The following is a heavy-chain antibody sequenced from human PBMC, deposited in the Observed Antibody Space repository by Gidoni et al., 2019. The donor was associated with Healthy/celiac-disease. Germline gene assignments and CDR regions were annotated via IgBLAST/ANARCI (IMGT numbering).Heavy chain of an antibody. CDR1: GYSFTSYW. CDR3: ARPLVRFLEYDAFDI. Sequence: EVQLVQSGAEVKKPGESLKISCKGSGYSFTSYWIGWVRQMPGKGLEWMGIIYPGDSDTRYSPSFQGQVTISADKSISTAYLQWSSLKASDTAMYYCARPLVRFLEYDAFDIWGQGTMVTVSS. D-gene: IGHD3-3*01. J-gene: IGHJ3*02. CDR2: IYPGDSDT. V-gene: IGHV5-51*01.